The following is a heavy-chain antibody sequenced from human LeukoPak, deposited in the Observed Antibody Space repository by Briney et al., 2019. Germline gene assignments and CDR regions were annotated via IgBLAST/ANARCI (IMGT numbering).Heavy chain of an antibody. Sequence: GESLKISCKASGYSFSHYWIGWVRQIPGKGLEWMGIIYPGDSDTRYSPSFQGQVTISADQSISTAYLQWRSVEAADTAIYYCASVFGSGSYWMSSFDYWLRATVVSV. J-gene: IGHJ4*02. CDR3: ASVFGSGSYWMSSFDY. D-gene: IGHD3-10*01. CDR1: GYSFSHYW. CDR2: IYPGDSDT. V-gene: IGHV5-51*01.